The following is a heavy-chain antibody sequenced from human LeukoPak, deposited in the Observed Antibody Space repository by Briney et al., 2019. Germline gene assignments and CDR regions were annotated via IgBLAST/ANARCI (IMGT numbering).Heavy chain of an antibody. V-gene: IGHV3-30*18. CDR2: ISYDGSNK. J-gene: IGHJ5*02. CDR3: AKGRPYSSGWIGFDP. Sequence: GGSLRLSCAASGFTFSSYGMHWVRQAPGKGLEWVAVISYDGSNKYYADSVKGRFTISRDNSKNTLYLQMNSLRAEDTAVYYCAKGRPYSSGWIGFDPWGQGTLVNVSS. CDR1: GFTFSSYG. D-gene: IGHD6-19*01.